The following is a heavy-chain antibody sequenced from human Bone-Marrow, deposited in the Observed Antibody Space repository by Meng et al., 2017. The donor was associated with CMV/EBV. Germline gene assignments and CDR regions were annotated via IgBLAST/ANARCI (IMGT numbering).Heavy chain of an antibody. V-gene: IGHV4-34*01. J-gene: IGHJ4*02. CDR1: GGSFSGHY. D-gene: IGHD3-10*01. CDR2: INHSGST. Sequence: GSLRLSCAVYGGSFSGHYWNWIRQPPGRDLEWIGEINHSGSTKYNPSLKSRVTISVDTSKNQFSLKLSSVTAADTAVYYCARDWELGYWGQGTLVTVSS. CDR3: ARDWELGY.